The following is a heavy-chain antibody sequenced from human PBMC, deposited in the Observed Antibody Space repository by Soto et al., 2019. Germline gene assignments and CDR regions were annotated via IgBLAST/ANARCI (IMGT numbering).Heavy chain of an antibody. V-gene: IGHV4-34*01. Sequence: SETLSLTCAVYGGSFSGYYWSWIRQPPGKGLEWIGEINHSGSTNYNPSLKSRVTISVDTSKNQFSLKLSSVTAADTAVYYCASDMSSSWYGGSDYYGMDVWGQGTTVT. J-gene: IGHJ6*02. CDR3: ASDMSSSWYGGSDYYGMDV. CDR1: GGSFSGYY. CDR2: INHSGST. D-gene: IGHD6-13*01.